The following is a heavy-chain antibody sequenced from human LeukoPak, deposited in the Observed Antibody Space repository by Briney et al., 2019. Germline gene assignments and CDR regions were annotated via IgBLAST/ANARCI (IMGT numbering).Heavy chain of an antibody. J-gene: IGHJ5*02. Sequence: GGSLRLSCAASGFTFSNYWMSWVRQAPGKRLEWVANINQDGREKSYVDSVKGRFTISRDNAKNSLSLQMNSLRAEDTAVYYCAKEHSGSYPDPNRENWFDPWGQGTLVTVSS. V-gene: IGHV3-7*05. CDR2: INQDGREK. D-gene: IGHD3-10*01. CDR3: AKEHSGSYPDPNRENWFDP. CDR1: GFTFSNYW.